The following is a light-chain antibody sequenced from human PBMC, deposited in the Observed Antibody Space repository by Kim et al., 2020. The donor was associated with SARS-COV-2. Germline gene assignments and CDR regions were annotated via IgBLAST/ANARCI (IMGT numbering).Light chain of an antibody. CDR2: EVS. Sequence: LTQPASVSGSPGQSITISCTGTSSDVGSYNLVSWYQQHPGKAPKLMIYEVSKRPSGVSNRFSGSKSGNTASLTISGLQAEDEADYYCCSYAGSSTFAVFGGGTQLTVL. CDR1: SSDVGSYNL. J-gene: IGLJ2*01. V-gene: IGLV2-23*02. CDR3: CSYAGSSTFAV.